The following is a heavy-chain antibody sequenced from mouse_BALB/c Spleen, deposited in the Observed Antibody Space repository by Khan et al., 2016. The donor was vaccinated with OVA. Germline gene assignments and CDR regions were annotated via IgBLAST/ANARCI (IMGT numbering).Heavy chain of an antibody. CDR3: ARANGNYGFAY. CDR2: INTYTGEP. CDR1: GYTLTNYG. Sequence: QIQLVQSGPELKKPGETVKISCKASGYTLTNYGMNWVKQAPGKGLKWMGWINTYTGEPTYAADFKGRIAFSLETSASTAYLQINNLKNEDTAIYVCARANGNYGFAYWGPGALVTVSA. J-gene: IGHJ3*01. D-gene: IGHD2-1*01. V-gene: IGHV9-3-1*01.